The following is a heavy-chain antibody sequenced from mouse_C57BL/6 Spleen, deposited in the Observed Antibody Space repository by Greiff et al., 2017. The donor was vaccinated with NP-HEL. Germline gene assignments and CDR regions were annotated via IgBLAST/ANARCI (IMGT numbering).Heavy chain of an antibody. D-gene: IGHD2-2*01. J-gene: IGHJ1*03. CDR3: ARGGYLHWYFDV. V-gene: IGHV3-1*01. CDR2: ISYSGST. CDR1: GYSITSGYD. Sequence: VQLKESGPGMVKPSQSLSLTCTVTGYSITSGYDWHWIRHFPGNKLEWMGYISYSGSTNYNPSLKSRISITHDTSKNHFFLKLNSVTTEDTATYYCARGGYLHWYFDVWGTGTTVTVSS.